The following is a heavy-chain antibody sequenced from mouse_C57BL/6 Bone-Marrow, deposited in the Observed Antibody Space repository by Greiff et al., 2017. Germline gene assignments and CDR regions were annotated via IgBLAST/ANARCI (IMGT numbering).Heavy chain of an antibody. Sequence: VQLQQSGAELARPGASVKLSCKASDYTFTSYGISWVKQRTGQGLEWIGEIYPRSGNTYYNEKFKGKATLTADKSSSTAYMELRSLTSEDSAVYFCARPLFYYWGQGTTLTVSS. V-gene: IGHV1-81*01. CDR1: DYTFTSYG. CDR3: ARPLFYY. CDR2: IYPRSGNT. D-gene: IGHD1-1*01. J-gene: IGHJ2*01.